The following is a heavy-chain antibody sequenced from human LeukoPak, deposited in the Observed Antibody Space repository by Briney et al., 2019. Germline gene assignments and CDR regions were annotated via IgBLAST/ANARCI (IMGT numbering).Heavy chain of an antibody. J-gene: IGHJ4*02. CDR2: IAVGSGNT. CDR3: AASIRGNDYGDYGDY. Sequence: SVKVSCKASGFTFTSSAMQWVRQARGQRLEGIGWIAVGSGNTNYAQKFQERVTITRDMSTSTAYMELSSLRSEDTAVYYCAASIRGNDYGDYGDYWGRGTLVTVSS. CDR1: GFTFTSSA. V-gene: IGHV1-58*02. D-gene: IGHD4-17*01.